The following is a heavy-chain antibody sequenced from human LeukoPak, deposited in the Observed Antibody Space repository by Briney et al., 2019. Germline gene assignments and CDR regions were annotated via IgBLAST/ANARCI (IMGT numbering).Heavy chain of an antibody. V-gene: IGHV3-23*01. Sequence: GGSLRLSCAASGFTFSNYAMNWVRQAPGKGLEWVSAISGSGGSTYYADSVKGRFTISRDNSKNTLYLQMNSLRAEDTAVYYCARDEAGYSSSWQTYYYYGMDVWGQGTTVTVSS. CDR1: GFTFSNYA. CDR2: ISGSGGST. D-gene: IGHD6-13*01. J-gene: IGHJ6*02. CDR3: ARDEAGYSSSWQTYYYYGMDV.